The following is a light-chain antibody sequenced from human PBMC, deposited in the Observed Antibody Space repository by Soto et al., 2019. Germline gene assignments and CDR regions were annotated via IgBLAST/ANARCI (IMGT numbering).Light chain of an antibody. CDR1: SSDVGGYSY. CDR2: DVS. V-gene: IGLV2-14*01. J-gene: IGLJ1*01. Sequence: QSVLTQPASVSGSPGQSIAISCTGTSSDVGGYSYVSWNQQQPGKAPKLVISDVSNRPSGVSDRFSGSKSGNTASLTISGLQTEDEADYYCASYTTSSTYVFGTGTKLTVL. CDR3: ASYTTSSTYV.